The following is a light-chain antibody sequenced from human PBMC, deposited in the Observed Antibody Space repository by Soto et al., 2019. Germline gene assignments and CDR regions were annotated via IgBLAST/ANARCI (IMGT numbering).Light chain of an antibody. Sequence: QSALTQPASVSGSPGQSITISCTGTSSDVGGYNYVSWYQQHPGKAPKLMIYGVTNRPSGVSNRFSGSKSGNTASLTISGLQAEDEADYYCSSYTSSTTLSVVFGGGTQVPVL. CDR2: GVT. J-gene: IGLJ2*01. CDR3: SSYTSSTTLSVV. V-gene: IGLV2-14*01. CDR1: SSDVGGYNY.